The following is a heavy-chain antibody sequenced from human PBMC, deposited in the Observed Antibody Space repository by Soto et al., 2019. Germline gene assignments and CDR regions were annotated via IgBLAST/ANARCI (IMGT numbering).Heavy chain of an antibody. CDR3: ARVGKLELQGGAFDI. CDR2: IYTSGST. V-gene: IGHV4-4*07. D-gene: IGHD1-7*01. Sequence: ASETLSLTCPVSGGSISSYYGSWIRQPAGKGLEWIGRIYTSGSTNYNPSLKSRVTMSVDTSKNQFSLKLSSVTAADTAVYYCARVGKLELQGGAFDIWGQGTMVTVSS. CDR1: GGSISSYY. J-gene: IGHJ3*02.